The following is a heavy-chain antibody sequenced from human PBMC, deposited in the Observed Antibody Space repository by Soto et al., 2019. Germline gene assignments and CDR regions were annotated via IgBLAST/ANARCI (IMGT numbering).Heavy chain of an antibody. Sequence: QVQLVESGGGVVQPGRSLRLSCAASGFTFSSYGMHWVRQAPGKGLEWVAVISYDGSNKYYADSVKGRFTISRDNSKNPLYLQMNSLRAEDTAVYYCAKDPTAYDYVWGSYRRNYYYYYGMDVWGQGTTVTVSS. CDR2: ISYDGSNK. CDR3: AKDPTAYDYVWGSYRRNYYYYYGMDV. J-gene: IGHJ6*02. D-gene: IGHD3-16*02. V-gene: IGHV3-30*18. CDR1: GFTFSSYG.